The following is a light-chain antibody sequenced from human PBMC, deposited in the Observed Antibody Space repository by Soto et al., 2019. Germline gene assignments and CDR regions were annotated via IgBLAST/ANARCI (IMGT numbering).Light chain of an antibody. V-gene: IGKV3-15*01. J-gene: IGKJ1*01. CDR1: QSVSSN. Sequence: EIVMTQSPATLSVSPGERAALSCRASQSVSSNLAWYLQKPGQAPRLLIYGASTRATGIPARFSGSGSGTEFTLTISSLQSEDFAVYYCQQYNNWPPPFGQGTKVDI. CDR2: GAS. CDR3: QQYNNWPPP.